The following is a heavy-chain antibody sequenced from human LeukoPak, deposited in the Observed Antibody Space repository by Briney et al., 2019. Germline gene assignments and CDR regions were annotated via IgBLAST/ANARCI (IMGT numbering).Heavy chain of an antibody. Sequence: PGGSLRLSCAASGFTFSSYSMNWVRQAPGKGLEWVSYISSSSTIYYADSVKGRFTISRDNAKNSLYLQMNSLRAEDTAVYYCASYGDDYGDYDPFDIWGQGTMVTVSS. CDR1: GFTFSSYS. J-gene: IGHJ3*02. CDR3: ASYGDDYGDYDPFDI. V-gene: IGHV3-48*01. CDR2: ISSSSTI. D-gene: IGHD4-17*01.